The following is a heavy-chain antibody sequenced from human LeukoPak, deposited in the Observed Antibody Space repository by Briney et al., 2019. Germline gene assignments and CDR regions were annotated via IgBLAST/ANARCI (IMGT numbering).Heavy chain of an antibody. CDR2: IKSKTDGGTT. V-gene: IGHV3-15*01. Sequence: GGSLRLSCAASGFIFSKAWMSWVRQAPGKGLEWVGRIKSKTDGGTTDYAAPVKGRFTISRDDSKNTLYLQMNSLKTEDTAVYYCTTVFGLYGSGTLDYWGQGTLVTVSS. CDR3: TTVFGLYGSGTLDY. D-gene: IGHD3-10*01. CDR1: GFIFSKAW. J-gene: IGHJ4*02.